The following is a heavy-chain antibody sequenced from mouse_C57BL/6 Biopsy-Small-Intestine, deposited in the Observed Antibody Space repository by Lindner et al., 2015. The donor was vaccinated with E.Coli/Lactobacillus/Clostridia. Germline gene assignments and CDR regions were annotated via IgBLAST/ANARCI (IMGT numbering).Heavy chain of an antibody. CDR1: GYTFTDYN. CDR3: ARCDYDEDY. V-gene: IGHV1-22*01. D-gene: IGHD2-4*01. J-gene: IGHJ2*01. Sequence: VQLQESGPELVKPGASVKMSCKASGYTFTDYNIHWVKQSHGKSLEWIGYINPNNGGTTYNQKFKDKATLTVNKSSRTAYMELRSLTSEESAVYYCARCDYDEDYWGQGTTLTVSS. CDR2: INPNNGGT.